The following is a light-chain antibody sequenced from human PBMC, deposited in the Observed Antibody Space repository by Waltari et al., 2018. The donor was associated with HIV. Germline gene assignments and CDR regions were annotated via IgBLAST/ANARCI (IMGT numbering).Light chain of an antibody. CDR2: WAS. J-gene: IGKJ2*01. CDR1: QSVLYSSNNKNY. Sequence: DIVMTQSPDSLAVSLGERATINCKSSQSVLYSSNNKNYLAWYQQKPGQPPKLLIYWASTRESGFPGRFSGSWSRTEFTLTISSLQAEDVAVYYCQQYYSTPYTFGQGTKLEIK. CDR3: QQYYSTPYT. V-gene: IGKV4-1*01.